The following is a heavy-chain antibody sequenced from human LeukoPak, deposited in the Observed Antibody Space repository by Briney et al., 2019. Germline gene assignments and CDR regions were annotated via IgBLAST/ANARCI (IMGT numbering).Heavy chain of an antibody. J-gene: IGHJ4*02. Sequence: GASVKVSCKASGYTFTGYYMHWVRQAPGQGLEWMGRINPNSGGINYAQKFQGRVTMTRDTSISTAYMELSRLRSDDTAVYYCARDRSTAMAIFDYWGQGTLVTVSS. CDR2: INPNSGGI. CDR3: ARDRSTAMAIFDY. D-gene: IGHD5-18*01. CDR1: GYTFTGYY. V-gene: IGHV1-2*06.